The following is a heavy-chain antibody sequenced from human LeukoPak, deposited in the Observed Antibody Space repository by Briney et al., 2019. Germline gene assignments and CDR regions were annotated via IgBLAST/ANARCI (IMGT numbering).Heavy chain of an antibody. J-gene: IGHJ4*02. CDR3: APRRDYFDY. Sequence: GGSLRLSCAASGLTFSSYAMSWVRQAPGKGLEWVSAISGSGGSTYYADSVKGRFTISRDNSKNTLYLQMNSLRVEDTAVYYCAPRRDYFDYWGQETLVTVSS. CDR2: ISGSGGST. V-gene: IGHV3-23*01. CDR1: GLTFSSYA.